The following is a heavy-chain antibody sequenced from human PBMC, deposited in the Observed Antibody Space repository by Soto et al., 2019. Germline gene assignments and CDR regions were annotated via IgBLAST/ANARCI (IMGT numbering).Heavy chain of an antibody. D-gene: IGHD3-3*01. J-gene: IGHJ5*02. Sequence: PGGSLRLSCAASGFTFSSYSMNWVRQAPGKGLEWVSSISSSSSYIYYADSVKGRFTISRDNAKNSLYLQMNSLRAEDTAVYYCARDPRRFRHSNWFDPWGQGTLVTVSS. CDR3: ARDPRRFRHSNWFDP. CDR1: GFTFSSYS. V-gene: IGHV3-21*01. CDR2: ISSSSSYI.